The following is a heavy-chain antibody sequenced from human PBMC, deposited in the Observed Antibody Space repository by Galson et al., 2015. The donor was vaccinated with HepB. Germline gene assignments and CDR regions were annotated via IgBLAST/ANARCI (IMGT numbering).Heavy chain of an antibody. J-gene: IGHJ3*02. D-gene: IGHD2-15*01. Sequence: SLRLSCAASGFTFRSHWRTWVRQAPGKGLEGVANIKQDGSENSYVNSVKGRFTISRDNAKNSLYLQMNSLRAEDTAVYYGARGYCSGSSCYRSGFDIWGQGTMVTVST. CDR1: GFTFRSHW. CDR3: ARGYCSGSSCYRSGFDI. CDR2: IKQDGSEN. V-gene: IGHV3-7*03.